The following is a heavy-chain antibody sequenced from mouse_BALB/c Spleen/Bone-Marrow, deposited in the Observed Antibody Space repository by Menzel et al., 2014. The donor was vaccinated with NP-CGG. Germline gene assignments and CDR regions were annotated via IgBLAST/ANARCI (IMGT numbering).Heavy chain of an antibody. J-gene: IGHJ1*01. CDR1: GYTFTSYW. CDR3: ARWNYYGSLYWYFDV. V-gene: IGHV1S81*02. CDR2: INPSNGRT. Sequence: QVQLQQSGAELVKPGASVKLSCKASGYTFTSYWMHWVKQRPGQGLEWIGEINPSNGRTNYNEKFKSKATLTVDKSSSTAYMQLSSLTSEDSAVNYCARWNYYGSLYWYFDVWGADTTVEVS. D-gene: IGHD1-1*01.